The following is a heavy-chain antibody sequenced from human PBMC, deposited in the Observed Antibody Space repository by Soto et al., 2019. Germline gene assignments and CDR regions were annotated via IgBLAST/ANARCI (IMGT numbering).Heavy chain of an antibody. V-gene: IGHV3-13*04. CDR1: GFTFSSYD. CDR2: IGKSGDT. J-gene: IGHJ5*02. CDR3: ARGRYGSGSQHSHNWFDP. D-gene: IGHD3-10*01. Sequence: EVPLVESGGGLVQPGGSLRLSCAASGFTFSSYDMHWVRQATGKGLEWVSAIGKSGDTYYSDSVKGRFTISSENAKNSLYLKMDSRRAGDTAVYYCARGRYGSGSQHSHNWFDPWGQGTLVTVSS.